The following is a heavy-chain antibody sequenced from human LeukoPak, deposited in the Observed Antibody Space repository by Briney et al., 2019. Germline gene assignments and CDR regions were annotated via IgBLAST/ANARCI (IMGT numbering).Heavy chain of an antibody. CDR1: GFIFSHYT. J-gene: IGHJ3*02. CDR3: ARDWIIDAFDI. Sequence: GGSLRLSCAVSGFIFSHYTMTWVRQAPGKGLEWVSSINGSGDATLYADSVMGRFTISRDNAKNSLYLQMNSLRGEDTAVYYCARDWIIDAFDIWGQGTMVTVSS. CDR2: INGSGDAT. V-gene: IGHV3-21*01. D-gene: IGHD2-2*03.